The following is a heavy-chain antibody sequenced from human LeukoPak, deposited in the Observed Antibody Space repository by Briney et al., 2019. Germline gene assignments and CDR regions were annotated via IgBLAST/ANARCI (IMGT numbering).Heavy chain of an antibody. CDR1: GFTFRSYG. CDR2: ISSNGGRT. Sequence: GRSLRLSCAASGFTFRSYGMHWVRQAPGKGLEYVSAISSNGGRTYYANSVKCRFTISRDNSRNTLYLQMGSLRAEDMAVYYCATYYYDSGGFHFHHWGQGTLVTVS. CDR3: ATYYYDSGGFHFHH. D-gene: IGHD3-22*01. V-gene: IGHV3-64*01. J-gene: IGHJ1*01.